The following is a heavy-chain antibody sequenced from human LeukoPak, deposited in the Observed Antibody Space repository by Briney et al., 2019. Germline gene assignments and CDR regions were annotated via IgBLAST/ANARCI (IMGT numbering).Heavy chain of an antibody. CDR3: ARVIRTTGYYSNPKSGSFDF. D-gene: IGHD3-9*01. J-gene: IGHJ4*02. Sequence: SETLSLTCAVSGGSISSSHHYWGWIRQPPGKGLEWLGSIYSSGSTYYNPSLRTRVTISVDTSKNQFSLKLSSVTAADTAVYYCARVIRTTGYYSNPKSGSFDFWGQGALVTVSS. CDR2: IYSSGST. V-gene: IGHV4-39*01. CDR1: GGSISSSHHY.